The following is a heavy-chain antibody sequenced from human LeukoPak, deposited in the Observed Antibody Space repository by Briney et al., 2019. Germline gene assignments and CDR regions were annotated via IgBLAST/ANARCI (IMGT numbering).Heavy chain of an antibody. J-gene: IGHJ5*02. V-gene: IGHV5-51*01. CDR3: ARSKVVPAASDWFDP. CDR1: GYSSTSYW. CDR2: IYPGDSDT. D-gene: IGHD2-2*01. Sequence: GESLKISCKGSGYSSTSYWIGWVRQMPGKGLEWMGIIYPGDSDTRYSPSFQGQVTISADKSISTAYLQWSSLKASDTAMYYCARSKVVPAASDWFDPWGQGTLVTVSS.